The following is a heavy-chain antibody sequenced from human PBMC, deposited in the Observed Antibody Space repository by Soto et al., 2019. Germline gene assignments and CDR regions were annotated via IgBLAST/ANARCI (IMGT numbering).Heavy chain of an antibody. D-gene: IGHD3-10*01. V-gene: IGHV4-39*01. CDR1: GGSISRSSYY. CDR3: ATLWFGAADY. CDR2: IYYSGST. Sequence: QLQLQESGPGLVKPSETLSLTCTVSGGSISRSSYYWGWIRQPPGKGLEWIGSIYYSGSTHYNPSLKSRVTISVDTSKNQCSLKRSSVTAADTAVYYCATLWFGAADYWGQGTLVTVSS. J-gene: IGHJ4*02.